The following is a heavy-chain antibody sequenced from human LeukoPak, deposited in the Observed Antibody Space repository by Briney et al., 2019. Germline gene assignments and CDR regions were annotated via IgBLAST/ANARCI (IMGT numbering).Heavy chain of an antibody. V-gene: IGHV1-69*04. Sequence: SVKVSCKASGGTFSSYAITWVRQAPGQGLEWMGRIIPVLNITTYAQKFQGSVTITADTSTSTVYMELSSLRSEETAVYYCARDQGLTAPPPYGLDVWGQGTTVIVSS. CDR2: IIPVLNIT. D-gene: IGHD5-18*01. CDR1: GGTFSSYA. J-gene: IGHJ6*02. CDR3: ARDQGLTAPPPYGLDV.